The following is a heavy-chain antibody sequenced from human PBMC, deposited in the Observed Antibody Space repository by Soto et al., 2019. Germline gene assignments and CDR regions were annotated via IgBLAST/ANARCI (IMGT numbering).Heavy chain of an antibody. D-gene: IGHD3-3*01. V-gene: IGHV4-59*08. CDR3: ARHIYDFWSGFTLAYYFDY. Sequence: SETLSLTCTVSGGSISSYYWSWIRQPPGKGLEWIGYIYYSGSTNYNPSLKSRVTISVDTSKNQFSLKLSSVTAADTAVYYCARHIYDFWSGFTLAYYFDYWGQGTLVTVSS. J-gene: IGHJ4*02. CDR2: IYYSGST. CDR1: GGSISSYY.